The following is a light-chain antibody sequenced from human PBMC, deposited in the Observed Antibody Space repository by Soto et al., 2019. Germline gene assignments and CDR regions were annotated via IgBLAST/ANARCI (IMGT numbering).Light chain of an antibody. CDR2: DND. V-gene: IGLV1-51*01. J-gene: IGLJ3*02. CDR1: NSNIGSNS. CDR3: ETWATSLRGVV. Sequence: QSVLTQPPSVSAAPGQTVTISCSGSNSNIGSNSVSWYQQFPGTAPKLLIYDNDKRPSGIPDRFSGSKYGTSATLGITGLRTGDEADYYCETWATSLRGVVFGGGTQLTVL.